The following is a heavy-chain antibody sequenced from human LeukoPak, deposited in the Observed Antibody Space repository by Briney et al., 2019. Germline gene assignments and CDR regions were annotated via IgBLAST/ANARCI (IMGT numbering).Heavy chain of an antibody. Sequence: PSETLSLTCTVSGGSISSGSYYWGWLRQPPGKGLEWIGSIYYSGSTYYNPSLKSRVTISVDTSKNQFSLKLSSVTAADTAVYYCARERQQLVHYFDYWGQGTLVTVSS. CDR1: GGSISSGSYY. J-gene: IGHJ4*02. CDR3: ARERQQLVHYFDY. CDR2: IYYSGST. V-gene: IGHV4-39*07. D-gene: IGHD6-13*01.